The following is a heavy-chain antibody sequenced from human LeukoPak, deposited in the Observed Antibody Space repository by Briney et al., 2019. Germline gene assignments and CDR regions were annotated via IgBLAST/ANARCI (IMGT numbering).Heavy chain of an antibody. J-gene: IGHJ6*03. CDR3: AEEAVAVGSGYYMDV. V-gene: IGHV3-9*01. Sequence: PGGSLRLSCAASGFTFDDYAMHWVRQAPGKGLEWVSGISWNSGSIGYADSVKGRFTISRDNAKNSLYLQMNSLRAEDTALYYCAEEAVAVGSGYYMDVWGKGTTVTVSS. D-gene: IGHD6-19*01. CDR2: ISWNSGSI. CDR1: GFTFDDYA.